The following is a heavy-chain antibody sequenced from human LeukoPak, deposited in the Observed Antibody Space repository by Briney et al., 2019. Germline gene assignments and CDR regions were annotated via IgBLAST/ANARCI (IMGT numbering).Heavy chain of an antibody. J-gene: IGHJ6*03. CDR3: GRDALVGYFSYYYMDV. V-gene: IGHV4-59*11. CDR1: GGSISSHY. CDR2: ISNSGST. D-gene: IGHD2-15*01. Sequence: SETLSLTCTVSGGSISSHYWTWIRQSPVKGLEWIGYISNSGSTSYNPSLKSRVTISIDTSKNQFSLKLSSVTAADTAVYYCGRDALVGYFSYYYMDVWGKGTTVTVPS.